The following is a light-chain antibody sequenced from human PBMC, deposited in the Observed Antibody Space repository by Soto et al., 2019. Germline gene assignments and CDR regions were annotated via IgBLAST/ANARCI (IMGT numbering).Light chain of an antibody. Sequence: QSVLTQPPSASGTPGQRVTISCSGSSSNIGRDYVYWYRQLPGTAPKLLIYTNDQRPSGIPDRFSGTKSGTSASLAISGLRSEDEADYWCAAWDARLSAWVFGGGTKLTVL. CDR1: SSNIGRDY. J-gene: IGLJ3*02. CDR3: AAWDARLSAWV. CDR2: TND. V-gene: IGLV1-47*02.